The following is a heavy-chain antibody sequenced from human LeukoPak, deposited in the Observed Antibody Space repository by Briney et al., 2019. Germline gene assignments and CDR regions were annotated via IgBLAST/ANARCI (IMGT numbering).Heavy chain of an antibody. J-gene: IGHJ4*02. Sequence: PGGSLRLSCAASGFTFSGYEMIWVRQAPGKGLEWVSYISSNGSIIYYADSLKGRFTISRDNAKNSLYLQMSSLRAEDTAVYYCARDGQRWPIYYWGQGTLVTVSS. CDR2: ISSNGSII. CDR3: ARDGQRWPIYY. D-gene: IGHD6-19*01. V-gene: IGHV3-48*03. CDR1: GFTFSGYE.